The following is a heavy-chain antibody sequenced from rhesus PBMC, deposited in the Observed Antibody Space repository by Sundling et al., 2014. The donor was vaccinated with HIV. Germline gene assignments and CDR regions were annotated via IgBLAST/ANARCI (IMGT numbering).Heavy chain of an antibody. CDR3: ARDVRTLGY. CDR2: ISGSGSGT. CDR1: GGSFSSNY. J-gene: IGHJ4*01. D-gene: IGHD2-33*01. Sequence: QLHLQESGPGLVKPSETLSLTCAVSGGSFSSNYWTWIRQPPGKGLEWIGRISGSGSGTNYNPSLKSRVTISTDTSKNQFSLKLTSVTAADTAVYYCARDVRTLGYWGQGVLVTVSS. V-gene: IGHV4-173*01.